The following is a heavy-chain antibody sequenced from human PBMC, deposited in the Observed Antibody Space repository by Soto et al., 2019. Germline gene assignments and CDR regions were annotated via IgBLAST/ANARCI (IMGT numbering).Heavy chain of an antibody. J-gene: IGHJ6*04. V-gene: IGHV5-51*01. CDR2: IYPGDSDT. CDR3: ARGVRWPIAAMLLAV. CDR1: GYSFTSYW. Sequence: GESLKISCKGSGYSFTSYWIGWVRQMPGKGLEWMGIIYPGDSDTRYSPSFQGQVTISADKSISTAYLQWSSLKASDTAMYYCARGVRWPIAAMLLAVWGKGTTDTGSS. D-gene: IGHD6-6*01.